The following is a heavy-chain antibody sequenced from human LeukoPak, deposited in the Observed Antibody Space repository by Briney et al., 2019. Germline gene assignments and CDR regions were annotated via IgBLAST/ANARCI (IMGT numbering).Heavy chain of an antibody. CDR2: IYHSGST. Sequence: SETLSLTCAVYGGSFSGYYWSWVRQPPGKGLEWIGEIYHSGSTNYNPSLKSRVTISVDKSKNQFSLKLSSVAAADTAVYCCARVTHSSGRYFDYWGQGTLVTVSS. V-gene: IGHV4-34*01. CDR3: ARVTHSSGRYFDY. D-gene: IGHD6-19*01. J-gene: IGHJ4*02. CDR1: GGSFSGYY.